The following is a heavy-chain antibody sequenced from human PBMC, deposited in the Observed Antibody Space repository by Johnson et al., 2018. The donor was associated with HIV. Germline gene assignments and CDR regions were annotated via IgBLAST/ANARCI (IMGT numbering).Heavy chain of an antibody. CDR1: GLTFSSYG. V-gene: IGHV3-30*03. Sequence: QVQLVESGGGLVQPGGSLRLSCAASGLTFSSYGMHWVRQAPGKGLEWVAVITFDGSNKYYADSVKGRITISRDNSKNTMYLQMNRLRAEDTALYYCARDCSSTSCYEFDTSDIWGQGTMVTVSS. CDR3: ARDCSSTSCYEFDTSDI. CDR2: ITFDGSNK. J-gene: IGHJ3*02. D-gene: IGHD2-2*01.